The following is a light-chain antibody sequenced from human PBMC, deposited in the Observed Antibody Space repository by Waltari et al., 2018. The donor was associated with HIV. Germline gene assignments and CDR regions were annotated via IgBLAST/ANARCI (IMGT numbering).Light chain of an antibody. Sequence: QAGLTQPPSVSKGMRQTATLTCTGNSNNVGNQGAAWLQQHPGHPPKLLSSRDNKRPTGISGRFSASRSGNTASLTITGVQPADEADYFCATWDISLSAVVFGGWTTRTVL. CDR2: RDN. CDR1: SNNVGNQG. J-gene: IGLJ2*01. V-gene: IGLV10-54*04. CDR3: ATWDISLSAVV.